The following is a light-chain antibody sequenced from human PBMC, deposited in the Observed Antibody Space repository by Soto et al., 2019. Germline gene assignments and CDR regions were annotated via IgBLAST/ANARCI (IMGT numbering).Light chain of an antibody. CDR2: TVP. CDR3: QQYNILPYT. Sequence: DIQMTQSPSSLSESLGDRVTITCRASQDISTYLNWYQQKPGKAPNLLIYTVPNLETGVPSRFSGSGSGTVFTLTISALQPEDIATYYCQQYNILPYTFGQGTRLEIE. J-gene: IGKJ2*01. V-gene: IGKV1-33*01. CDR1: QDISTY.